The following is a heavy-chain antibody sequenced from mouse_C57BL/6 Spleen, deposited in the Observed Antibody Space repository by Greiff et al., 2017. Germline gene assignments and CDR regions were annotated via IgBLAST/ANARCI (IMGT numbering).Heavy chain of an antibody. V-gene: IGHV1-82*01. CDR2: IYPGDGDT. Sequence: VQGVESGPELVKPGASVKISCKASGYAFSSSWMNWVKQRPGKGLEWIGRIYPGDGDTNYNGKFKGKATLTADKSSSTAYMQLSSLTSEDSAVYFCARPSDGAWFAYWGQGTLVTVSA. CDR3: ARPSDGAWFAY. J-gene: IGHJ3*01. CDR1: GYAFSSSW.